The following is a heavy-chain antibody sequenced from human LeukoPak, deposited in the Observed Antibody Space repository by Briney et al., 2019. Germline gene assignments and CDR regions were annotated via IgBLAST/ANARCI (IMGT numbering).Heavy chain of an antibody. CDR1: GFTFSSYG. J-gene: IGHJ6*02. D-gene: IGHD5-12*01. CDR2: IWYDGSNK. CDR3: ARDPLSGDGGMDV. V-gene: IGHV3-33*08. Sequence: PGGSLRLSCAVSGFTFSSYGMHWVRQAPGKGLEWVAVIWYDGSNKYYADSVKGRFTISRDNSKNTLYLQMNSLRAEDTAVYYCARDPLSGDGGMDVWGQGTTVTVSS.